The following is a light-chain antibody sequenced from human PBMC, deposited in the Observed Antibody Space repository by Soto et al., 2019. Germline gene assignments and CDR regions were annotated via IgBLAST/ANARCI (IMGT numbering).Light chain of an antibody. Sequence: QSVLTQPASESGSPGQSITISCTGTGSDVGGYNFVSWYQQHPGKVPKLMIYEVSNRPSGVSNRFSGSKSGNAASLTISGLQAEDEADYYCSSYTSTNTLVVFGGGTKVPVL. CDR1: GSDVGGYNF. CDR3: SSYTSTNTLVV. V-gene: IGLV2-14*01. J-gene: IGLJ2*01. CDR2: EVS.